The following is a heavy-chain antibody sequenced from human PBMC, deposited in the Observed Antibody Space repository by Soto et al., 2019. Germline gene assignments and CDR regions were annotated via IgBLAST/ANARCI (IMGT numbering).Heavy chain of an antibody. Sequence: ASVKVSCKASGYTFTAHAMHWVRQAPGQGLEWMGWINTGKGDTKYSQKFQGRVTITRDTSASTAYMELSSLRSEDTAVYYCARGITLPTPLDYWGQGTLVTVSS. V-gene: IGHV1-3*04. CDR1: GYTFTAHA. CDR3: ARGITLPTPLDY. CDR2: INTGKGDT. D-gene: IGHD1-20*01. J-gene: IGHJ4*02.